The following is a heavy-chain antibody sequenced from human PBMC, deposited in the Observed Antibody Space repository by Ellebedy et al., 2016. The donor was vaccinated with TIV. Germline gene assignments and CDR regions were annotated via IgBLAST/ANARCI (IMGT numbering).Heavy chain of an antibody. CDR3: ARWDSYGYRVVDY. D-gene: IGHD5-18*01. V-gene: IGHV4-59*08. CDR1: GGSISPYY. CDR2: ISYSGST. Sequence: MPSETLSLTCTVSGGSISPYYWSWIRQPPGKGLEWIGYISYSGSTYYNPSLKSRVTISVDTSKNQFSLKLSSVTAADTAVYYCARWDSYGYRVVDYWGQGTLVTVSS. J-gene: IGHJ4*02.